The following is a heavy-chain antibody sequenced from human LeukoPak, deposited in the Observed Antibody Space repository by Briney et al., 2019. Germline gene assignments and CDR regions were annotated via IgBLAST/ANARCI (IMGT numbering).Heavy chain of an antibody. CDR3: ARDLAPGGDEYYFDY. CDR1: GYTFTGYY. J-gene: IGHJ4*02. CDR2: INPNSGGT. V-gene: IGHV1-2*02. Sequence: GASVKVSCKASGYTFTGYYMHWVRQAPGQGLEWMGWINPNSGGTNYAQKFQGRVTMTSDTSISTAYMELSRLRSDDTAVYYCARDLAPGGDEYYFDYWGQGTLVTVSS. D-gene: IGHD2-21*02.